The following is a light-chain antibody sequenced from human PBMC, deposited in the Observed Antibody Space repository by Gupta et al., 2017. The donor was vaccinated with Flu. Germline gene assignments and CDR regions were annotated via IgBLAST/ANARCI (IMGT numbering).Light chain of an antibody. CDR1: QSVRNNY. CDR3: QQYCSSPQIT. CDR2: GAS. J-gene: IGKJ5*01. V-gene: IGKV3-20*01. Sequence: EIVLTQSPGTLSLSPGERATLSCRASQSVRNNYLAWYQQKPGQAPRLLIYGASSRVTDIPDRFSGSGSGTDFTLTISRLEPEDFAVYYCQQYCSSPQITFGQGTRLEIK.